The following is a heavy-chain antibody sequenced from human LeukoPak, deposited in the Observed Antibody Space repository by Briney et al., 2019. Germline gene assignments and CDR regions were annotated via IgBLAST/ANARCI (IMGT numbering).Heavy chain of an antibody. D-gene: IGHD5-18*01. V-gene: IGHV4-59*01. CDR3: ARLRDTAMVFDY. CDR2: IYYSGST. J-gene: IGHJ4*02. Sequence: PSETLSLTCTVSGGSISSYYWSWIRQPPGKGLEWIGYIYYSGSTNYNPSLKSRVTISVDTSKNQFSLKLSSVTAAGTAVYYCARLRDTAMVFDYWGQGTLVTVSS. CDR1: GGSISSYY.